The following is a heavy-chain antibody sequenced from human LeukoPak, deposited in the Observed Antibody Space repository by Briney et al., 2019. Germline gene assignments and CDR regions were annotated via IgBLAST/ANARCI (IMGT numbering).Heavy chain of an antibody. V-gene: IGHV4-34*01. CDR1: GGSFSGYY. Sequence: SETLSLTCAVYGGSFSGYYWSWIRQPPGKGLEWIGEINHSGSTNYNPSLKSRVTISVDTSKNQFSLKLSSVTAADTAVYYCARGLVAIFGVARGYFDYWGQGTLVTVSS. J-gene: IGHJ4*02. D-gene: IGHD3-3*01. CDR3: ARGLVAIFGVARGYFDY. CDR2: INHSGST.